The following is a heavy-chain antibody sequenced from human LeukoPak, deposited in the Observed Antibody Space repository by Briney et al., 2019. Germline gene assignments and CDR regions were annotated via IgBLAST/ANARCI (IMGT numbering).Heavy chain of an antibody. J-gene: IGHJ4*02. Sequence: PGGSLRLSCAASGFTFDDYAMHWVRQAPGKGLEWVSGISWNSGSIGYADSVKGRFTISRDNAKNSLYLQMNSLRAEDTAVYYCLRYSSTYVHLTYFDYWGQGTLVTVSS. V-gene: IGHV3-9*01. D-gene: IGHD5-18*01. CDR1: GFTFDDYA. CDR3: LRYSSTYVHLTYFDY. CDR2: ISWNSGSI.